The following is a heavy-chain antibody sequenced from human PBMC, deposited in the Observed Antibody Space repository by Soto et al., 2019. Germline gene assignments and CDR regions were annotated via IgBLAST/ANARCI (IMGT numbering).Heavy chain of an antibody. J-gene: IGHJ6*02. CDR2: IVHTGST. CDR1: GGSFGAYY. V-gene: IGHV4-34*12. Sequence: SETLSLTSAVYGGSFGAYYWSWIRQPPGKGLEWIGEIVHTGSTNYNPSLKSRATISVDTSKNQFSLKLSSVTAADTAMYYCARVTPHYYYDSSGPSFGMDVWGQGTTVTVSS. D-gene: IGHD3-22*01. CDR3: ARVTPHYYYDSSGPSFGMDV.